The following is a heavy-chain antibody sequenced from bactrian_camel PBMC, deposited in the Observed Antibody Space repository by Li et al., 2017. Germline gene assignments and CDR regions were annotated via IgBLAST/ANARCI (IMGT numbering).Heavy chain of an antibody. D-gene: IGHD3*01. CDR3: AAALSYITYCPLLADPWHSGY. CDR2: IGVLGGST. V-gene: IGHV3S63*01. CDR1: GSGSGYRRYC. J-gene: IGHJ6*01. Sequence: QLVESGGGSVQAGGSLRLSCDVAGSGSGYRRYCMAWFRQAPGKEREGVARIGVLGGSTICADSVKGRFTISQNNAKNTVYLEMNTLKPEDTAMYYCAAALSYITYCPLLADPWHSGYWGQGTQVTVS.